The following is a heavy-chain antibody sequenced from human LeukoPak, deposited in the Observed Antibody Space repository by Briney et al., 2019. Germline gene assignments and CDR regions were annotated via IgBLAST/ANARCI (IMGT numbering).Heavy chain of an antibody. CDR3: ARARVQYQRGGCFDP. CDR1: GGSFSGYY. V-gene: IGHV4-34*01. D-gene: IGHD2-2*01. CDR2: INHSGST. J-gene: IGHJ5*02. Sequence: PSETLSLTCAVYGGSFSGYYWSWIRQPPGKGLEWIGEINHSGSTNYNPSLKSRVTISVDTSKNQFSLKLSSVTAADTAVYYCARARVQYQRGGCFDPWGQGTLVTVSS.